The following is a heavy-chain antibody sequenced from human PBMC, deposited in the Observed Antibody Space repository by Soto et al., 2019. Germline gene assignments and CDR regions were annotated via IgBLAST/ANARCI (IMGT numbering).Heavy chain of an antibody. CDR2: ISYDGSNK. CDR3: AKDRATVTTRNCHYNGIQV. V-gene: IGHV3-30*18. J-gene: IGHJ6*02. CDR1: GFTFSSYG. D-gene: IGHD4-17*01. Sequence: LGGSLRLSCAASGFTFSSYGMHWVRQAPEKGLEWVAVISYDGSNKYYADSVKGRFTISRDNSKNTLYLQMNSLRAEDTAVYYCAKDRATVTTRNCHYNGIQVCGQGTTVTLS.